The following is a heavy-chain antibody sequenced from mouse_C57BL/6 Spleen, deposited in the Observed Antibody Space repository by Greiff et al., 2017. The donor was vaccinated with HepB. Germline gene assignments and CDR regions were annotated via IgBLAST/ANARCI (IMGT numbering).Heavy chain of an antibody. CDR2: IDPANGNT. V-gene: IGHV14-3*01. D-gene: IGHD2-3*01. Sequence: EVKLVESVAELVRPGASVKLSCTASGFNIKNTYMHWVKRRPEQAREWIGRIDPANGNTKYAPKFQGKATITADTSSNTAYLQLSSLTSEDTAIYYCARSELDDGYPAWFAYWGQGTLVTVSA. CDR1: GFNIKNTY. CDR3: ARSELDDGYPAWFAY. J-gene: IGHJ3*01.